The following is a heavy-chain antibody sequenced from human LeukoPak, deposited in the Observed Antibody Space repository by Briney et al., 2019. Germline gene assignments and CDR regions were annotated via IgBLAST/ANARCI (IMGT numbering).Heavy chain of an antibody. CDR3: AKRNYCDSGGCYYVDY. V-gene: IGHV3-30*02. CDR1: GFTFKNYG. D-gene: IGHD3-22*01. J-gene: IGHJ4*02. Sequence: GGSLRLSCAASGFTFKNYGIHWDRQAPGKGLEWVAFIRSDGSNKYYAESVKGRFTISRDNSKNTLYLQMNSLRPEDTALYYCAKRNYCDSGGCYYVDYWGQGTLVTVSS. CDR2: IRSDGSNK.